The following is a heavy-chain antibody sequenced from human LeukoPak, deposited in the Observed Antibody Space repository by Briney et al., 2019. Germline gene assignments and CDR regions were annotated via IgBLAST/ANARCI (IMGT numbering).Heavy chain of an antibody. V-gene: IGHV1-8*01. Sequence: ASVKVSCKASGYTFTSYDINWVRQATGQGLEWMGWMNPNSGNTGYAQKFQGRVTMTRSTSISTAYMELSSLRSEDTAVYYCARGVLRYFDWLSNRRTDAYYFDYWGQGTLVTVSS. CDR2: MNPNSGNT. D-gene: IGHD3-9*01. J-gene: IGHJ4*02. CDR1: GYTFTSYD. CDR3: ARGVLRYFDWLSNRRTDAYYFDY.